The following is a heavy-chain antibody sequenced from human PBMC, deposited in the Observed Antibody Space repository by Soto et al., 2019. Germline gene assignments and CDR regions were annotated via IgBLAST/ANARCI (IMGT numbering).Heavy chain of an antibody. CDR2: INPNSGGT. CDR1: GYTFTDYY. J-gene: IGHJ6*02. V-gene: IGHV1-2*04. Sequence: ASVKVSCKASGYTFTDYYMHWVRQAPGQGLEWMGWINPNSGGTNYAQKFQGWVTMTRDTSISTAYMDLSRLRSDDTAVYYCARSTMVNYYYYGFDVWGQGTTVTVS. CDR3: ARSTMVNYYYYGFDV. D-gene: IGHD3-10*01.